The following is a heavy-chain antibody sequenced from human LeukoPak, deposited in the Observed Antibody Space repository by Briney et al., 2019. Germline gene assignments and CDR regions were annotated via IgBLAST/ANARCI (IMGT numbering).Heavy chain of an antibody. CDR2: ISYDGSNK. CDR1: GFTFSSYG. V-gene: IGHV3-30*18. D-gene: IGHD3-9*01. CDR3: AKEGFDWLSYFDY. J-gene: IGHJ4*02. Sequence: GRSLRLSCAASGFTFSSYGMHWVRQAPGKGLEWVAVISYDGSNKYYADSVKGRFTISRDNSKNTLYPQMNSLRAEDTAVYYCAKEGFDWLSYFDYWGQGTLVTVSS.